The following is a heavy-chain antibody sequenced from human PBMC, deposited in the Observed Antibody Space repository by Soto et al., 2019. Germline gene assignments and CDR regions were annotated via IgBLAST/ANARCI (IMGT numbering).Heavy chain of an antibody. CDR2: ISVYNGNK. D-gene: IGHD2-15*01. CDR3: ARDCSGGSCSTAY. Sequence: QVQLVQSGAEVKKPGASVKVSCKAAGYTFSSYGISWVRQGPGQGLEWMGWISVYNGNKMYAQKFQGRVTMTTDTSTSTAYMELRSLRSDDTAVYYCARDCSGGSCSTAYWGQGTLVTVSS. CDR1: GYTFSSYG. J-gene: IGHJ4*02. V-gene: IGHV1-18*01.